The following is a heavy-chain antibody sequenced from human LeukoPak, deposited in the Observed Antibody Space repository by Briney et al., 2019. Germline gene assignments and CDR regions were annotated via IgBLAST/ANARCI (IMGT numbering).Heavy chain of an antibody. J-gene: IGHJ4*02. Sequence: GTSLRLSCAASGFTFSNYGMHWVRQAPGKGLERVAVIWYDGSNKYYADSVKGRFTISRDNSKNTLYLQMNSLRAEDTAVYYCARAPPGYCSSTSCYLNYWGQGILVTVSS. CDR1: GFTFSNYG. D-gene: IGHD2-2*01. CDR3: ARAPPGYCSSTSCYLNY. V-gene: IGHV3-33*01. CDR2: IWYDGSNK.